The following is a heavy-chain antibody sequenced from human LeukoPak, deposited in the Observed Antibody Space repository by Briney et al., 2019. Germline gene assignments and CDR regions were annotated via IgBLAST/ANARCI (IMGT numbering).Heavy chain of an antibody. V-gene: IGHV5-51*01. J-gene: IGHJ6*02. D-gene: IGHD6-6*01. CDR2: IYPGDSDT. CDR3: ARLSAYSSSSPDYYYGMAV. Sequence: GESLKISCKGSGYSFTSYWIGWVRQMPGKGLEWMGIIYPGDSDTRYSPSFQGQVTISADKSISTAYLQWSSLKASDTAMYYCARLSAYSSSSPDYYYGMAVWAQGTTVTVSS. CDR1: GYSFTSYW.